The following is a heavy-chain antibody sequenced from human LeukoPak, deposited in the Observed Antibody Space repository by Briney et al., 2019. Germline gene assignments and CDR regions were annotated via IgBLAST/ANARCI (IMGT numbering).Heavy chain of an antibody. D-gene: IGHD3-22*01. J-gene: IGHJ3*02. V-gene: IGHV3-9*01. CDR1: GFTFKDYA. Sequence: GGSLRLSCTASGFTFKDYAMYWVRQAPGKGLEWVSGISWNSGSIGYADSVKGRFTISRDNAKNSLYLQMNSLRAEDTALYYCAKDEPPYYYDSSGHPNDAFDIWGQGTMVTVSS. CDR3: AKDEPPYYYDSSGHPNDAFDI. CDR2: ISWNSGSI.